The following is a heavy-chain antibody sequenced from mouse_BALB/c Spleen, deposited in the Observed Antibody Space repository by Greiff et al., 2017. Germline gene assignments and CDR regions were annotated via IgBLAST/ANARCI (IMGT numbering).Heavy chain of an antibody. D-gene: IGHD2-14*01. Sequence: EVKLVESGGGLVKPGGSLKLSCAASGFTFSSYAMSWVRQSPEKRLEWVAEISSGGSYTYYPDTVTGRFTISRDNAKNTLYLEMSSLRSEDTAMYYCAREGEVRRLYAMDYWGQGTSVTVSS. CDR2: ISSGGSYT. CDR3: AREGEVRRLYAMDY. J-gene: IGHJ4*01. V-gene: IGHV5-9-4*01. CDR1: GFTFSSYA.